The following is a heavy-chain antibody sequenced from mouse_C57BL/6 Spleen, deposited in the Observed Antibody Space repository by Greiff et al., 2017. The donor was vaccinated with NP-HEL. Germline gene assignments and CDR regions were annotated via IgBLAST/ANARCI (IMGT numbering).Heavy chain of an antibody. CDR2: ISSGSSTI. CDR3: ARREYYGSSPHWYFDV. Sequence: EVQVVESGGGLVKPGGSLKLSCAASGFTFSDYGMHWVRQAPEKGLEWVAYISSGSSTIYYADTVKGRFTISRDNAKNTLFLQMTSLRSEDTAMYYCARREYYGSSPHWYFDVWGTGTTVTVSS. V-gene: IGHV5-17*01. J-gene: IGHJ1*03. CDR1: GFTFSDYG. D-gene: IGHD1-1*01.